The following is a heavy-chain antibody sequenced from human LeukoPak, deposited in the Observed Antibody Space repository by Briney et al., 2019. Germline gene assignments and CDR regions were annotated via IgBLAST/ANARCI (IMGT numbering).Heavy chain of an antibody. CDR3: ARAGVGVRFLEWLHDY. Sequence: GASVKVSCKASGYTFTGYYMHWVRQAPGQGFEWMGRINPNSGGTNYAQKFQGRVTMTRDTSISTAYMELSRLRSDDTAVYYCARAGVGVRFLEWLHDYWGQGTLVTVSS. CDR1: GYTFTGYY. CDR2: INPNSGGT. J-gene: IGHJ4*02. V-gene: IGHV1-2*06. D-gene: IGHD3-3*01.